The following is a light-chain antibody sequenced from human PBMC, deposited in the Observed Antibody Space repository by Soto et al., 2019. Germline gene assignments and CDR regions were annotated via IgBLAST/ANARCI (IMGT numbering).Light chain of an antibody. V-gene: IGLV2-14*01. J-gene: IGLJ1*01. Sequence: QSVLTQPASVSGSPGQSITISCTGTSSDVGGYKFVSWYQQHPGKAPKLMIYEVSSRPSGVSNRFSDSKSGNTASLTISGLQAEDEADYYCTSYTSSSTLYVFGTGTRSPS. CDR1: SSDVGGYKF. CDR3: TSYTSSSTLYV. CDR2: EVS.